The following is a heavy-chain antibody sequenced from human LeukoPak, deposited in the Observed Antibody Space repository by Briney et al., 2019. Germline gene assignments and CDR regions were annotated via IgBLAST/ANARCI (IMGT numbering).Heavy chain of an antibody. Sequence: SVKVSCKASGGTFSIYTISWVRQAPGQGLEWMGRIIPILGIANYAQKFQGRVTITADKSTSTAYMELSSLRSEDTAVYYCARGTVVPAAIGDWGQGTLVTVSS. V-gene: IGHV1-69*02. D-gene: IGHD2-2*01. CDR1: GGTFSIYT. J-gene: IGHJ4*02. CDR3: ARGTVVPAAIGD. CDR2: IIPILGIA.